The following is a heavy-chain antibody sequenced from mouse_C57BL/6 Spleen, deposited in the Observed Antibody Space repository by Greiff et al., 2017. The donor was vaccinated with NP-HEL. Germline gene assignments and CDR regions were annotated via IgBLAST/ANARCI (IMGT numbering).Heavy chain of an antibody. V-gene: IGHV1-7*01. CDR2: INPSSGYT. D-gene: IGHD1-1*01. CDR1: GYTFTSYW. CDR3: ARDITTVVEDWYFDV. J-gene: IGHJ1*03. Sequence: VHLVESGAELAKPGASVKLSCKASGYTFTSYWMHWVKQRPGQGLEWIGYINPSSGYTKYNQKFKDKATLTADKSSSTAYMQLSSLTYEDSAVYYCARDITTVVEDWYFDVWGTGTTVTVSS.